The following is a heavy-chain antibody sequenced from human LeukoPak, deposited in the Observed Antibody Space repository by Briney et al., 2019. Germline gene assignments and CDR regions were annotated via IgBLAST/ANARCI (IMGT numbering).Heavy chain of an antibody. Sequence: GGSLRLSCAASGFTVSSNYMSWVRQAPGQGLEWVSVIYSGGSTYYADSVKGRVTISRDNSKNTLYRQMNSLRAEDTAVYYCARDRLYGGFDYWGQGTLVTVSS. CDR3: ARDRLYGGFDY. J-gene: IGHJ4*02. D-gene: IGHD3-10*01. CDR1: GFTVSSNY. CDR2: IYSGGST. V-gene: IGHV3-53*01.